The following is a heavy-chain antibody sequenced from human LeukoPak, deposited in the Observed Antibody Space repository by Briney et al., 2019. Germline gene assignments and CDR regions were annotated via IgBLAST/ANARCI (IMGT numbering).Heavy chain of an antibody. CDR2: VSGSGGST. CDR1: GFPFSTYA. V-gene: IGHV3-23*01. J-gene: IGHJ6*02. D-gene: IGHD1-26*01. CDR3: ARGGGSPYYYYGMDV. Sequence: PGGSLRLSCAASGFPFSTYAMSWVRQAPGKGLDWVSAVSGSGGSTYYADSVKGRFTISRDNSKNTLYLQMNSLRAEDTAVYYCARGGGSPYYYYGMDVWGQGTTVTVSS.